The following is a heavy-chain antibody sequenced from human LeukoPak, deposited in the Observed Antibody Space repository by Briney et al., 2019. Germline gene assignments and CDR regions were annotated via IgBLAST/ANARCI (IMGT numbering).Heavy chain of an antibody. CDR2: IKDGERGT. V-gene: IGHV3-74*01. CDR1: GFTVSSNY. J-gene: IGHJ4*02. Sequence: PGGSLILSCAASGFTVSSNYMSWVRLAPGKGLVWVSHIKDGERGTDYADSVKGRFTVSRDNAKNTLYLQMNSLRVEDTGVYYCARDYYGSIDYWGQGTQVTVSS. CDR3: ARDYYGSIDY. D-gene: IGHD3-10*01.